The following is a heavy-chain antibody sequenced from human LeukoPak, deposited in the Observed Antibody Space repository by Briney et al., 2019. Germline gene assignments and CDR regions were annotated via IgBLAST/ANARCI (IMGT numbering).Heavy chain of an antibody. V-gene: IGHV5-51*01. CDR1: GYSFTSYW. Sequence: GESLKVSCKGSGYSFTSYWIGWVRQMPGKGLEWMGIIYPGDSDTRYSPSFQGQVTISADKSISTAYLQWSSLKASDTAMYYCARQEYCSGGSCYTWFDPWGQGTLVTVSS. CDR3: ARQEYCSGGSCYTWFDP. CDR2: IYPGDSDT. J-gene: IGHJ5*02. D-gene: IGHD2-15*01.